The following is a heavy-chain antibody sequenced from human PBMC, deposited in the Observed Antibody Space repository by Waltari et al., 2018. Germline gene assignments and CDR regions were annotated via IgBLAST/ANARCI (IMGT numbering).Heavy chain of an antibody. CDR3: AGDRAIGLFFDY. J-gene: IGHJ4*02. CDR1: SDSISGNYW. D-gene: IGHD2-2*01. V-gene: IGHV4-4*02. CDR2: VHHRGKT. Sequence: QVQLQESGQGLVKPSGTLSLTCAVSSDSISGNYWWSWVRQSPEKGLEWIGQVHHRGKTHYNPSLQSRVTISVDKPKNQFSLNLNSVTAADTAGYYCAGDRAIGLFFDYWGRGTLVTVSS.